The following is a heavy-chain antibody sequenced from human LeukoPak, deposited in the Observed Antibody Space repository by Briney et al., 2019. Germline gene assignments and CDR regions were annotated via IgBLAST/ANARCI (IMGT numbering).Heavy chain of an antibody. J-gene: IGHJ1*01. V-gene: IGHV3-30*19. CDR2: ISYDGSNK. Sequence: GRSLRLSCAASGFTFSSYGMHWVRQAPGKGLEWVAVISYDGSNKYYADSVKGRFTISRDNSKDTLYLQMNSLRAEDTAVYYCARDDIAAAGTSEYFQHWGQGTLVTVSS. D-gene: IGHD6-13*01. CDR3: ARDDIAAAGTSEYFQH. CDR1: GFTFSSYG.